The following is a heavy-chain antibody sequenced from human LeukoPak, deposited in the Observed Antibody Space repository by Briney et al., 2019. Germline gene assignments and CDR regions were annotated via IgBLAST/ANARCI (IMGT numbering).Heavy chain of an antibody. CDR1: GGSLSSYY. Sequence: SETPSLTCTGSGGSLSSYYWSWIRQPPGKGLEWVGDIYYSGSTNYNPSLKSRVTISVDTSKNQFSLKLSSVTAADTAVYYCARQPHVLRFLEWSLENNCAFDIWGQGTMVTVSS. D-gene: IGHD3-3*01. CDR2: IYYSGST. J-gene: IGHJ3*02. CDR3: ARQPHVLRFLEWSLENNCAFDI. V-gene: IGHV4-59*08.